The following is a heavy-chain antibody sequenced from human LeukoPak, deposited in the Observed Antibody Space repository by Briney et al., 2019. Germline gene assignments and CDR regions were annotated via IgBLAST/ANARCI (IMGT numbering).Heavy chain of an antibody. CDR2: IKSKTDGGTT. V-gene: IGHV3-15*01. Sequence: GGSLRFSCAASGFTFSNAWMSWVRQAPGKGLEWVGRIKSKTDGGTTDYAAPVKGRFTISRDDSKNTLYLQMNSLKTEDTAVYYCTTDLFSDYYGSRGYWGQGTLVTVSS. J-gene: IGHJ4*02. CDR1: GFTFSNAW. CDR3: TTDLFSDYYGSRGY. D-gene: IGHD3-10*01.